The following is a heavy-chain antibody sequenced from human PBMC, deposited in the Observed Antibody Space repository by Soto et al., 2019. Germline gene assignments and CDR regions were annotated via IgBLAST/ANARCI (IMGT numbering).Heavy chain of an antibody. J-gene: IGHJ4*02. Sequence: PGGSLRLACAASGFTFSAYGMHWGHQAPGKGLEWVAVIWYDGSNKYYADSVKGRFTISRDNSKNTLYLQMNTLRAEDTAVYYCARGTVVVTATHYYFDYWGQGTLVTVSS. CDR2: IWYDGSNK. CDR3: ARGTVVVTATHYYFDY. CDR1: GFTFSAYG. V-gene: IGHV3-33*01. D-gene: IGHD2-21*02.